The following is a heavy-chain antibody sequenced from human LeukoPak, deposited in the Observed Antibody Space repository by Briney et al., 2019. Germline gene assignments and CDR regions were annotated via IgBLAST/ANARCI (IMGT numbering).Heavy chain of an antibody. Sequence: SQTLSLTCAISGDSVSSNSASWNWFRQSPSRGLEWLGWTFYTSKWNNDYAVSVKSRITINPDTSKNHFSLQLNSVTPEDTAVYYCARRRYYDYTGFFDYWGQGTLVTVSS. CDR2: TFYTSKWNN. J-gene: IGHJ4*02. D-gene: IGHD3-22*01. V-gene: IGHV6-1*01. CDR1: GDSVSSNSAS. CDR3: ARRRYYDYTGFFDY.